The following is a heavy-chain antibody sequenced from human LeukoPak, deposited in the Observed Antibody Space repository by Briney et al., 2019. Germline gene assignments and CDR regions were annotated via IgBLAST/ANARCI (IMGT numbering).Heavy chain of an antibody. V-gene: IGHV1-46*01. D-gene: IGHD6-13*01. CDR2: INPSGGSA. Sequence: ASVKVSCKASGYTFTSYYMHWVRQAPGQGLEWMGIINPSGGSASYTQKFQGRVTMTRDTSTSTVYMELSSLRSEDTAVYYCARTYSNHYYGMDVWGQGTTVTVSS. J-gene: IGHJ6*02. CDR1: GYTFTSYY. CDR3: ARTYSNHYYGMDV.